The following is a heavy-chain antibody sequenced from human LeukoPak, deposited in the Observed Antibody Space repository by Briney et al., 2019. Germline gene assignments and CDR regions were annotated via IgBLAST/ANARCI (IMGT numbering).Heavy chain of an antibody. V-gene: IGHV3-72*01. D-gene: IGHD4-23*01. CDR2: SRNKADSYTT. CDR3: ARGGPYGGNSAFDY. J-gene: IGHJ4*02. CDR1: GFTFSDHY. Sequence: PGGSLRLSCAASGFTFSDHYMDWVRQTPGKGLEWVGRSRNKADSYTTEYAASVKGRFTISRDDSKNSLFLQMNSLKTEDTAVYYCARGGPYGGNSAFDYWGQGTLVTVSS.